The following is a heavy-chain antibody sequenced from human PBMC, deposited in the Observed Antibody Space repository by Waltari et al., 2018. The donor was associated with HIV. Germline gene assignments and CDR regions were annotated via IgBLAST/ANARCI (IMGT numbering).Heavy chain of an antibody. D-gene: IGHD1-26*01. J-gene: IGHJ4*02. CDR2: ISSSGSTI. Sequence: EVQLVESGGGLVQPGESLRLSCAASGFTFSSYSMNWVRQAPGKGLEWVSYISSSGSTIYYADSVRGRFTISRDNAKNSLYLQLNSLRAEDTAVYYCARDYSGTYADFDYWGQGTLVTVSS. CDR3: ARDYSGTYADFDY. CDR1: GFTFSSYS. V-gene: IGHV3-48*01.